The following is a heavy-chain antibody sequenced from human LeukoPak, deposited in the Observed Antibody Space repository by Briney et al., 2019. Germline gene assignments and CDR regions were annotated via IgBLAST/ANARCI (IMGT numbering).Heavy chain of an antibody. CDR1: GFTFSSFA. J-gene: IGHJ4*02. V-gene: IGHV3-33*01. CDR3: ARGFYRVRHDQSTYYFVH. D-gene: IGHD3-16*02. CDR2: IWFDGSSK. Sequence: GGSLRLSCATSGFTFSSFAMHWVRQAPGKGLEWLALIWFDGSSKNYTDSVEGRFTISRDNSKNTVFLQMNNLRAEDTAVYYCARGFYRVRHDQSTYYFVHWGQGTLVTVSS.